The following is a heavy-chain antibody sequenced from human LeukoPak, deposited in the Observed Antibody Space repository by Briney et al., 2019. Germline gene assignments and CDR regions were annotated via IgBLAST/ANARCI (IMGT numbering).Heavy chain of an antibody. CDR1: GFTFSSYA. D-gene: IGHD3-10*01. J-gene: IGHJ4*02. Sequence: GGSLRLSCAASGFTFSSYAMSWVRQAPGKGLEWVSAISGSGGSTYYADSVKGRFTISRDNSKNTLYLQMNSLRAEGTAVYYCAKEPSYYYGSGSHFDYWGQGTLVTVSS. CDR2: ISGSGGST. CDR3: AKEPSYYYGSGSHFDY. V-gene: IGHV3-23*01.